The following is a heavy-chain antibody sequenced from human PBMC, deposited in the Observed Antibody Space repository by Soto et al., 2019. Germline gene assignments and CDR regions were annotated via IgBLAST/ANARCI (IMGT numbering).Heavy chain of an antibody. Sequence: QVQLVQSGAEVKKPGSSVKVSCKASGGTFSSYAISWVRQAPGQGLEWMGGIIPIFGTANYAQKFQGRVTITADESTSTAYMELSSLRSEDTAVYYCARDRRDGEYSSGAYGMDVWGQGTTVTVSS. CDR2: IIPIFGTA. D-gene: IGHD6-19*01. J-gene: IGHJ6*02. V-gene: IGHV1-69*01. CDR3: ARDRRDGEYSSGAYGMDV. CDR1: GGTFSSYA.